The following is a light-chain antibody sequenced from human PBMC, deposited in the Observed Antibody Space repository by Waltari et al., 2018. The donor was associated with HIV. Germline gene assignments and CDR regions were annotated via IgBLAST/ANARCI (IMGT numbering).Light chain of an antibody. V-gene: IGKV1-12*01. J-gene: IGKJ2*01. CDR3: QQANSFPHT. CDR1: QFISTS. CDR2: DAS. Sequence: DIQMTQSPSSMSASVGDEVTITCRVTQFISTSLAWYQQRPNRAPKLLIFDASRLQSGAPSRFSGRGSGTQFTLTINSLQPEDVATYYCQQANSFPHTFGQGT.